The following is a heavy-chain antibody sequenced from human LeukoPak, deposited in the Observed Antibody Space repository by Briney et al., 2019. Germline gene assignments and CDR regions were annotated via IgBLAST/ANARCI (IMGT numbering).Heavy chain of an antibody. CDR2: IYYSGST. CDR1: GGSISSGGHY. Sequence: PSETLSLTCTVSGGSISSGGHYWSWIRQHPGKGLEWIGYIYYSGSTYYNPSLKSRVTISVDTSKNQFSLKLSSVTAADTAVYYCARVGYDSSGYYPNFDYWGQGTLVTVSS. V-gene: IGHV4-31*03. J-gene: IGHJ4*02. CDR3: ARVGYDSSGYYPNFDY. D-gene: IGHD3-22*01.